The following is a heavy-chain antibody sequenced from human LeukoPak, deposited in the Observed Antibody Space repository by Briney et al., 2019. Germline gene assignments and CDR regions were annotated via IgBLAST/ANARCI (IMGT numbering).Heavy chain of an antibody. V-gene: IGHV1-46*01. CDR1: GYTFSSYY. CDR3: ARDRRYDSSDYSRDY. D-gene: IGHD3-22*01. CDR2: INPSGGST. Sequence: ASVTVTCKASGYTFSSYYMHWVRQAPGQGLEWMGIINPSGGSTNYAQKFQGRVTMTRDTSTSTVYMELSSLRSEDTAVYYCARDRRYDSSDYSRDYWGGSTGVSVSS. J-gene: IGHJ4*02.